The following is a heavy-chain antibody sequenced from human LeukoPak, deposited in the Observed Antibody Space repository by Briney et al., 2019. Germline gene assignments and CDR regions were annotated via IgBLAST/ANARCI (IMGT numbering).Heavy chain of an antibody. J-gene: IGHJ4*02. CDR3: ARVGEGYDILTGLFGEYYFDY. CDR2: ISSSSSYI. D-gene: IGHD3-9*01. V-gene: IGHV3-21*01. Sequence: GGSLRLSCAASGFTFSSYSMNWVRQAPGKGLEWVSSISSSSSYIYYADSVKGRFTISRDNAKNSLYLQMNSLRAEDTAVYYCARVGEGYDILTGLFGEYYFDYWGQGTLVTVSS. CDR1: GFTFSSYS.